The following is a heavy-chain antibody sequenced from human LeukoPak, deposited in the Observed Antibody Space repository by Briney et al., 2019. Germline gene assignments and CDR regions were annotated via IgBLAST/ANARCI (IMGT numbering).Heavy chain of an antibody. CDR1: GFTVSSNY. J-gene: IGHJ4*02. CDR3: ARGFQDFSFDY. V-gene: IGHV3-53*01. Sequence: GGSLRLSCAASGFTVSSNYMSWVRQAPGKGLEWVSVIYSGGSTYYADSVKGRFTISRDNSKNTLYLQMNSLRAEDTAVYYCARGFQDFSFDYWGQGTLVTVSS. CDR2: IYSGGST. D-gene: IGHD2/OR15-2a*01.